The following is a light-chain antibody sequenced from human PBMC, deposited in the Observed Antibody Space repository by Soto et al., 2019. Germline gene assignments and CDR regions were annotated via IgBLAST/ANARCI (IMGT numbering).Light chain of an antibody. CDR3: CSYAGSYTYV. CDR1: SSDVGGYNY. CDR2: DVS. J-gene: IGLJ1*01. Sequence: QSVLTQPRSVSLSPGPSVTISCTGTSSDVGGYNYVSWYQQHPGKAPKRMIYDVSKRPSGVPDRFSGSKSGNTASLTISGLQAEDEADYYCCSYAGSYTYVFGTGTKVTVL. V-gene: IGLV2-11*01.